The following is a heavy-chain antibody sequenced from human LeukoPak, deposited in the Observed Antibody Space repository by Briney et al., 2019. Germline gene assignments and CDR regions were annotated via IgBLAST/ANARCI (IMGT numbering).Heavy chain of an antibody. V-gene: IGHV3-7*02. J-gene: IGHJ4*02. Sequence: GGSLRLSCAASGFTFRSYWMSWVRQAPGKGLEWVANIKQDGRDQNYVHSVRGRFTISRDNAKNSLYLQMDNLRVEDTAVYYCAKGRMMATIMISFDYWGRGTLVTVSS. D-gene: IGHD5-24*01. CDR3: AKGRMMATIMISFDY. CDR1: GFTFRSYW. CDR2: IKQDGRDQ.